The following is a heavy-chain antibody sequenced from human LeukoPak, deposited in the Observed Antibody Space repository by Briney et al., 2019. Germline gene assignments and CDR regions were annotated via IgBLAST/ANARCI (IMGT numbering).Heavy chain of an antibody. Sequence: SVKVSCKASGGTFSSYAISWVRQAPGQGLEWMGGIIPIFGTANYAQKFQGRVTITADESTSTAYMELSSLRSEDTAVYYCARADYGDYSVVGNPLNWGQGTLVTVSS. CDR2: IIPIFGTA. V-gene: IGHV1-69*13. CDR1: GGTFSSYA. J-gene: IGHJ4*02. D-gene: IGHD4-17*01. CDR3: ARADYGDYSVVGNPLN.